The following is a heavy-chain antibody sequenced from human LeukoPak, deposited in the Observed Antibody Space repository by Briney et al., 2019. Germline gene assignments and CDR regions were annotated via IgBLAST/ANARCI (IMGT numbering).Heavy chain of an antibody. CDR2: IYQSETA. CDR3: ARAYCVGDCTILHIYFDN. V-gene: IGHV4-38-2*02. CDR1: GYSFSSGYF. Sequence: PSETLSLTCTVSGYSFSSGYFWGWMRQPPGKGLEWFGSIYQSETAHYNPSLKGRVTISGDTSKNQFSLKLRSVRAADTAVYYCARAYCVGDCTILHIYFDNWGQGTLVTVSS. D-gene: IGHD2-21*02. J-gene: IGHJ4*02.